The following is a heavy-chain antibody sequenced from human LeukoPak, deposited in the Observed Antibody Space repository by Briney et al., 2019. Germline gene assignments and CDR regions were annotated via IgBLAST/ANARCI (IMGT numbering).Heavy chain of an antibody. CDR2: INAGNGNT. V-gene: IGHV1-3*01. J-gene: IGHJ5*02. D-gene: IGHD3-10*01. CDR3: ARDFTRGASRWFDP. Sequence: ASVKVSCKASGYTFTSYAMHWVGQAPGQRLEWMGWINAGNGNTKYSQKFQGRVTITRDTSASTAYMELSSLRSEDTAVYYCARDFTRGASRWFDPWGQGTLVTVSS. CDR1: GYTFTSYA.